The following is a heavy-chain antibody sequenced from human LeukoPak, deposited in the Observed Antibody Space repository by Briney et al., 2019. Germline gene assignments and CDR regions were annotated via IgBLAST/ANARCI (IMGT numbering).Heavy chain of an antibody. CDR1: GFTVSSNY. CDR2: IYGGGSA. V-gene: IGHV3-53*01. D-gene: IGHD6-13*01. Sequence: GGSLRLSCAASGFTVSSNYMSWVRQAPGKGLEWVSVIYGGGSAYYADSVKGRFTISRDNSKSTLYLQMNNLRAEDTAVYYCARDDRAAAGTDYWGQGTLVTVSS. CDR3: ARDDRAAAGTDY. J-gene: IGHJ4*02.